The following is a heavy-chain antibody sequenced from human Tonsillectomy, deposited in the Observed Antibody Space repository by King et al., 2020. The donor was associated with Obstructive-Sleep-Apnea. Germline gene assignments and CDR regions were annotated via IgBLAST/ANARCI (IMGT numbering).Heavy chain of an antibody. Sequence: VQLVESGGGVVQPGRSLRLSCAASGFTFSSYAMHWVRQAPGKGLEWVAVISYDGSNKYYADSVKGRFTISRDNSKNTLYLQMNSLRAEDTAVYYCARDMVRSLNSGYDLKSYYYGMDVWGQGTTVTVSS. V-gene: IGHV3-30-3*01. CDR2: ISYDGSNK. CDR3: ARDMVRSLNSGYDLKSYYYGMDV. CDR1: GFTFSSYA. J-gene: IGHJ6*02. D-gene: IGHD5-12*01.